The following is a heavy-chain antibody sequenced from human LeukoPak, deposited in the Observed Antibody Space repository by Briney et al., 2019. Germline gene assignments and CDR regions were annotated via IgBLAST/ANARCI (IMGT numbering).Heavy chain of an antibody. V-gene: IGHV1-69*04. D-gene: IGHD3-10*01. CDR1: GGTFSSYT. CDR3: ARDQLFPVDP. J-gene: IGHJ5*02. CDR2: IIPILGIA. Sequence: ASVKVSCKASGGTFSSYTISWVRQAPGQGLEWMGRIIPILGIANYAQKLQSRVTITADKSTSAADMELRSLRSEDTAVYYCARDQLFPVDPWGQGTLVTVSS.